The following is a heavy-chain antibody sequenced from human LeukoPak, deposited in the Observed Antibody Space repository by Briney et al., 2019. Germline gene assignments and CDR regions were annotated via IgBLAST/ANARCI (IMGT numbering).Heavy chain of an antibody. J-gene: IGHJ4*02. CDR1: GYSFTSYC. V-gene: IGHV5-51*01. CDR2: IYPGGSDT. D-gene: IGHD6-13*01. CDR3: ARHNGAPSSSWYRGVYY. Sequence: GGSLQIPCKGSGYSFTSYCVGWGGQMPGKGLEWMGIIYPGGSDTRYSPSFQGQVTISADKSISTAYLQWSSLKASDTAMYYCARHNGAPSSSWYRGVYYWGQGTLVTVSS.